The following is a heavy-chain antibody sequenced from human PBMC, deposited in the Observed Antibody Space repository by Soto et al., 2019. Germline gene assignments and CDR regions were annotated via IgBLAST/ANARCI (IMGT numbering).Heavy chain of an antibody. CDR2: IYSGGST. Sequence: GGSLRLSCAASGFTVSSNYMSWVRQAPGKGLEWVSVIYSGGSTYYADSVKGRFTISRHNSKNTLYLQMNSLRAEDTAVYYCARDRWFALATDYDSSGYSYYFDYWGQGTLVTVSS. CDR1: GFTVSSNY. V-gene: IGHV3-66*01. J-gene: IGHJ4*02. CDR3: ARDRWFALATDYDSSGYSYYFDY. D-gene: IGHD3-22*01.